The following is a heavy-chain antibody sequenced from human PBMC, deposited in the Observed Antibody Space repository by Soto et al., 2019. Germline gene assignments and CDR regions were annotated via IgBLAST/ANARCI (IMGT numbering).Heavy chain of an antibody. D-gene: IGHD3-16*01. Sequence: SETLSLTCTVSNDSINSYYWSWIRQPPGKGLEWIGYSYFSGGTDYNPSLKGRVTISVDRSRNQFSLKLTSVTAADTAVYYCVRGLSRGWFDPWGQGTLVTVSS. CDR3: VRGLSRGWFDP. V-gene: IGHV4-59*01. J-gene: IGHJ5*02. CDR1: NDSINSYY. CDR2: SYFSGGT.